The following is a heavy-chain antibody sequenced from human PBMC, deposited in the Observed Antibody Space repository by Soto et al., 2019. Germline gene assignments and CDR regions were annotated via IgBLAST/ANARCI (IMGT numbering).Heavy chain of an antibody. CDR1: GGTFSSYA. Sequence: QVQLVQSGAEVKKPGSSVKVSCKASGGTFSSYAISWVRQAPGQGLEWMGGIIPIFGTANYAQKFQGRVTITADESTSTAYMELSSLRSEDTAVYYCARAPSVDYDILTGYYRDRGWFEPWGQGTLVTVSS. CDR3: ARAPSVDYDILTGYYRDRGWFEP. J-gene: IGHJ5*02. D-gene: IGHD3-9*01. CDR2: IIPIFGTA. V-gene: IGHV1-69*01.